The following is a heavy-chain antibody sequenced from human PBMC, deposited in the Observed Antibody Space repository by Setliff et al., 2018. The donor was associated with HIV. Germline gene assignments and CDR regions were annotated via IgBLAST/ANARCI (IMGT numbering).Heavy chain of an antibody. Sequence: SETLSLTCAVYGGSFSDYYWIWIRQPPGKGLEWIGEINHSGSTNYSPSLKSRVTLSVDTSKNQFSLKLSSVTAADTAVYYCARFRGYRYGYRYYYYYMDVWGKGTTVTVSS. D-gene: IGHD5-18*01. J-gene: IGHJ6*03. CDR1: GGSFSDYY. V-gene: IGHV4-34*01. CDR2: INHSGST. CDR3: ARFRGYRYGYRYYYYYMDV.